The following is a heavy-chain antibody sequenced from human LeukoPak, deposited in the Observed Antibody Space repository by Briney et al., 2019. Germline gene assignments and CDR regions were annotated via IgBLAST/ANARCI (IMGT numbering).Heavy chain of an antibody. J-gene: IGHJ6*03. CDR3: ARGSSTTYYYYMDV. D-gene: IGHD2/OR15-2a*01. V-gene: IGHV1-8*03. CDR2: MNPNSGNT. CDR1: GYTFTSYD. Sequence: ASVKVSCKASGYTFTSYDINWARQATGQGLEWMGWMNPNSGNTGYAQKFQGRVTITRNTSISTAYMELSSLRSEDTAVYYCARGSSTTYYYYMDVWGKGTTVTVSS.